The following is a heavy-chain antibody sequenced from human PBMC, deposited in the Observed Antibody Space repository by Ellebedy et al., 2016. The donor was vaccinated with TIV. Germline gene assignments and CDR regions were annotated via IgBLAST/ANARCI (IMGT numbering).Heavy chain of an antibody. J-gene: IGHJ4*02. CDR3: GWDCSSTSCRGGY. V-gene: IGHV4-39*02. CDR1: GGSISSSPYH. D-gene: IGHD2-2*01. Sequence: MPGGSLRPSCTVPGGSISSSPYHWGWIRQPPGKGLEWIESISYSGGTYYSPSLKSRVTISVDTSKNHFSLKLSSVTAADTAVYYCGWDCSSTSCRGGYWGRGTLVTVSS. CDR2: ISYSGGT.